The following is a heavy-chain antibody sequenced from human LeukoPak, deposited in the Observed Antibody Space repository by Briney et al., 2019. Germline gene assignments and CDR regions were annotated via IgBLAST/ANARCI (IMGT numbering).Heavy chain of an antibody. CDR3: ARDGGVGRIAVAGTFDY. CDR2: ISSSSSYI. CDR1: GFTFSSYS. V-gene: IGHV3-21*01. J-gene: IGHJ4*02. Sequence: GESLKISCAASGFTFSSYSMNWVRQASGKGLEWVSSISSSSSYIYYADSVKGRFTISRDNAKNSLYLQMNSLRAEDTAVYYCARDGGVGRIAVAGTFDYWGQGTLVTVSS. D-gene: IGHD6-19*01.